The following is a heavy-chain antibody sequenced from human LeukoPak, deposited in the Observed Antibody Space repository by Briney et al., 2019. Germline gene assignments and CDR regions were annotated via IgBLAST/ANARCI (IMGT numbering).Heavy chain of an antibody. CDR2: IYYSGST. CDR1: GGSVSSGSYY. Sequence: SETLSLTCTVSGGSVSSGSYYWSWIRQPPGKGLEWIGYIYYSGSTNYNPSLKSRVTISVDTSKNQFSLKLSSVTAADMAVYYCARVITMVRGVILTYFDYWGQGTLVTVSS. D-gene: IGHD3-10*01. CDR3: ARVITMVRGVILTYFDY. V-gene: IGHV4-61*01. J-gene: IGHJ4*02.